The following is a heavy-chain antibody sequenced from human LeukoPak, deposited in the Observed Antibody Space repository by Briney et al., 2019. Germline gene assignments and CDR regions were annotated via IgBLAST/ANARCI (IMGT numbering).Heavy chain of an antibody. CDR1: GGSISSYY. CDR3: ARGEDFDWLLPFDY. Sequence: SETLSLTCTVSGGSISSYYWGWIRQPPGKELQWIASVYYSGRTNYSPSLKSRVTISVDTSKNQFSLKLSSVTAADTAVYYCARGEDFDWLLPFDYWGQGTLVTVSS. CDR2: VYYSGRT. J-gene: IGHJ4*02. V-gene: IGHV4-59*08. D-gene: IGHD3-9*01.